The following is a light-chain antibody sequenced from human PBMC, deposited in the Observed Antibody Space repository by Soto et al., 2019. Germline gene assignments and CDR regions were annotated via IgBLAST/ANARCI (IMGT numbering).Light chain of an antibody. V-gene: IGKV3-20*01. J-gene: IGKJ5*01. CDR2: GAS. Sequence: EIVLTQSPDTLSLSPGESATLSCRASQSVSSSYLAWYQQKPGRAPRLLIYGASNRATGIPDRFSGSGSGTDFTLTINRLEPEDVAVFYCQQYDDSITFGQGTRLE. CDR1: QSVSSSY. CDR3: QQYDDSIT.